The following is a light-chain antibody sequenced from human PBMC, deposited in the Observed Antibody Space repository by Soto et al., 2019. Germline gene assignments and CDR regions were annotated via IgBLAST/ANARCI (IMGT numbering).Light chain of an antibody. CDR3: QQYNSYPWT. V-gene: IGKV1-5*01. CDR1: QSISSW. J-gene: IGKJ1*01. Sequence: DIQMTQSPSTLSASVGDRVTITSRASQSISSWLAWYQQKPGKAPKLLIYDASSLESGVPSRFSGSGSGTEFTLTISSLQPDDFATYYCQQYNSYPWTFGQGTRWIS. CDR2: DAS.